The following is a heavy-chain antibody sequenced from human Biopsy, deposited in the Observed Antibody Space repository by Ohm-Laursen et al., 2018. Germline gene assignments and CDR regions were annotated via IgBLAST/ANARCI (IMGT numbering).Heavy chain of an antibody. CDR2: VSGYNGVT. V-gene: IGHV1-18*01. Sequence: GASVKVSCKVSGYRFANYGISWVRQASGQRPEWMGWVSGYNGVTNYARKFQGRVTMTIEKSTTTAYMELRGLRSDDTAVYYCGRDYYYNGTDIWGPGTTLTVSS. CDR1: GYRFANYG. J-gene: IGHJ6*02. CDR3: GRDYYYNGTDI.